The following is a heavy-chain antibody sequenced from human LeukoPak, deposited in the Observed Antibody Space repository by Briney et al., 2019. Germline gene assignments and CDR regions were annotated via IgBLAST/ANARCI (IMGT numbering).Heavy chain of an antibody. CDR2: ISGSNSYI. CDR1: GFTFNSYS. D-gene: IGHD1-14*01. CDR3: ARDGRGFDP. J-gene: IGHJ5*02. Sequence: GGSLRLSCAASGFTFNSYSMNWVRQAPGKGVEWVSSISGSNSYIYYADSMKGRFTISRDNAKNTLYLQMNSLRAEDTAVYYCARDGRGFDPWGQGTLVTVSS. V-gene: IGHV3-21*01.